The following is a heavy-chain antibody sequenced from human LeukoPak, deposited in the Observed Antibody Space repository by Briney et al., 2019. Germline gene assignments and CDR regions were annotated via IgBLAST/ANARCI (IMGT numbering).Heavy chain of an antibody. CDR3: ARAGYCSGGSCYVWYFDL. J-gene: IGHJ2*01. V-gene: IGHV4-61*02. D-gene: IGHD2-15*01. Sequence: KPSETLSLTCTVSGGSISSGSYYWSWIRQPAGKGLEWIGRIYTSGSTNYNPSLKSRVTISVDTSKNQFSLKLSSVTAADTAVYYCARAGYCSGGSCYVWYFDLWGRGTLVTVSS. CDR2: IYTSGST. CDR1: GGSISSGSYY.